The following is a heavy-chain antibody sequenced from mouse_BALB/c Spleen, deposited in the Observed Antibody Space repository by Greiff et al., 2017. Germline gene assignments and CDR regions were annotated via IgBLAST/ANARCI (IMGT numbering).Heavy chain of an antibody. D-gene: IGHD3-1*01. CDR2: IWGDGST. V-gene: IGHV2-6-7*01. J-gene: IGHJ4*01. CDR1: GFSLTGYG. CDR3: ARDRRGGSYYAMDY. Sequence: QVHVKQSGPGLVAPSQSLSITCTVSGFSLTGYGVNWVRQPPGKGLEWLGMIWGDGSTDYNSALKSRLSISKDNSKSQVFLKMNSLQTDDTARYYCARDRRGGSYYAMDYWGQGTSVTVSS.